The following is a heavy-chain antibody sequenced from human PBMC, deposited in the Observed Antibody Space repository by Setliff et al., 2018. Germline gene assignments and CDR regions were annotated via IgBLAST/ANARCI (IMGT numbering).Heavy chain of an antibody. J-gene: IGHJ6*03. V-gene: IGHV1-18*01. D-gene: IGHD5-18*01. CDR3: AREGVDTRSSTDYRYYMDV. Sequence: ASVKVSCKASGYSFSTYAMSWIRQAPGQGLEWLGSISPYSGNTNYPQWLRGRATMTTDTSTSTAYMELSSLTSDDTAVYYCAREGVDTRSSTDYRYYMDVWGKGTTVTVSS. CDR2: ISPYSGNT. CDR1: GYSFSTYA.